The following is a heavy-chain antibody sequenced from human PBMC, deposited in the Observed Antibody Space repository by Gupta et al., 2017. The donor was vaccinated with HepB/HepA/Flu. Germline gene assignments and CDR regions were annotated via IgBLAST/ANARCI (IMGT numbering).Heavy chain of an antibody. D-gene: IGHD3-16*01. V-gene: IGHV3-15*05. CDR1: GFPFSEAY. Sequence: EVQLVESGGGLVEPGGSLRLSCETSGFPFSEAYMHWVRQAPGKGLEWVGLIKRMTDGETTNYGAPVKGRFSISRDDSKTTAYIQMNSLKTEDTGVYYCWGYETWGRGTLVTVSS. CDR2: IKRMTDGETT. J-gene: IGHJ5*02. CDR3: WGYET.